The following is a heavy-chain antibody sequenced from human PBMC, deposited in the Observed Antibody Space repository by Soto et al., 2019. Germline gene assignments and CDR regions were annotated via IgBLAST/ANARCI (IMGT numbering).Heavy chain of an antibody. J-gene: IGHJ6*02. V-gene: IGHV4-30-4*01. CDR2: IYYSGST. Sequence: SETLSLTCTVSGGSISSGDYYWSWIRQPPGKGLEWIGYIYYSGSTYYNPSLKSRVTISVDTSKNQFSLKLSSVTAADTAVYYCARGKWDWGSDYYYYGMDVWGQGTTVTVSS. CDR3: ARGKWDWGSDYYYYGMDV. CDR1: GGSISSGDYY. D-gene: IGHD7-27*01.